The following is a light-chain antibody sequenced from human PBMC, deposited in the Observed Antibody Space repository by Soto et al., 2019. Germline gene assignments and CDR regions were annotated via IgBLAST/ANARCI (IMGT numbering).Light chain of an antibody. Sequence: QSVITQPPSPSWIPGQAVPISGSGINSNIGSNTVNWYQQLPGTAPKLLIYNNNQRPSGVPDRFSGSKSGTSASLAIGGLQSEDEADYYCAAWDDSLNGYVFGTGTKVTVL. CDR2: NNN. V-gene: IGLV1-44*01. J-gene: IGLJ1*01. CDR1: NSNIGSNT. CDR3: AAWDDSLNGYV.